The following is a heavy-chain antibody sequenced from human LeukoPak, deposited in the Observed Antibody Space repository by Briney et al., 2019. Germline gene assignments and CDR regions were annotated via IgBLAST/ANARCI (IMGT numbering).Heavy chain of an antibody. CDR3: AKATLVTTLFDY. J-gene: IGHJ4*02. Sequence: GGSLRLSCAASGFTFCSYAMSWVRQAPGKGLEWVSAFSGSGGDTYYADSVKGRFTISRDNSKNTLYLQMNSLRVEDTAVYYCAKATLVTTLFDYWGQGTLVTVSS. D-gene: IGHD4-17*01. V-gene: IGHV3-23*01. CDR1: GFTFCSYA. CDR2: FSGSGGDT.